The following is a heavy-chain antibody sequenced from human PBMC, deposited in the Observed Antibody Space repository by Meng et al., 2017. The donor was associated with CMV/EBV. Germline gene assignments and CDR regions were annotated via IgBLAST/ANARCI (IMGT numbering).Heavy chain of an antibody. CDR2: ISSSGSTI. J-gene: IGHJ3*02. Sequence: GGSLRLSCAASGFTFSSYEMNWVRQAPGKGLEWVSYISSSGSTIYYADSVKGRFTISRDNAKNSLYLQMNSLRAEDTAVYYCARSMTLGAFETWGQGTMVTVSS. V-gene: IGHV3-48*03. D-gene: IGHD2-21*02. CDR3: ARSMTLGAFET. CDR1: GFTFSSYE.